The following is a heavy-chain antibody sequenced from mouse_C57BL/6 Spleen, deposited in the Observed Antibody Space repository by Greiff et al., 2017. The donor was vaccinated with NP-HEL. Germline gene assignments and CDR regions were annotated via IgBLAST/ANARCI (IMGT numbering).Heavy chain of an antibody. J-gene: IGHJ3*01. CDR1: GYTFTSYW. V-gene: IGHV1-72*01. CDR3: ARAWLIRTGFGY. CDR2: IDPNSGGT. D-gene: IGHD2-3*01. Sequence: QVQLQQPGAELVKPGASVKLSCKASGYTFTSYWMHWVKQRPGRGLEWIGRIDPNSGGTKYNEKFKGKATLTVDKPSSPAYMQLRSLTSEDSAGDYCARAWLIRTGFGYWGQGTLVTVS.